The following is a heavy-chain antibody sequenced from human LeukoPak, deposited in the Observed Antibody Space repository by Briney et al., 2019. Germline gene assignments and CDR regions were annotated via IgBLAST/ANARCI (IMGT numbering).Heavy chain of an antibody. CDR1: GFTFSNYD. CDR3: ARGRGSHFES. V-gene: IGHV3-13*01. Sequence: PGGSLRLSCAASGFTFSNYDMFWVRQSTGKGLEWVSTLGPADDTYYPGSVRGRFTISRDNVKNSLYLQMNSLRAGDTAVYYCARGRGSHFESLRQGSLVTVSS. J-gene: IGHJ4*02. D-gene: IGHD1-26*01. CDR2: LGPADDT.